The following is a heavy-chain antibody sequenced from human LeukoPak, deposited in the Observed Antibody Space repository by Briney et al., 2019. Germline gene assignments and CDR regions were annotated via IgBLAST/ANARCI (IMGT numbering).Heavy chain of an antibody. Sequence: GGTLRLSCEASGIIFSNYGMNWVRQAPGKRLEWVSGISPSGGTTYYADSVKGRFTISRDNAKNSLYLQMNSLRAEDTAVYYCARDRIEQQRTLGRSSNYYSYYYMDVWGKGTTVTVSS. CDR1: GIIFSNYG. V-gene: IGHV3-48*01. D-gene: IGHD6-13*01. CDR3: ARDRIEQQRTLGRSSNYYSYYYMDV. J-gene: IGHJ6*03. CDR2: ISPSGGTT.